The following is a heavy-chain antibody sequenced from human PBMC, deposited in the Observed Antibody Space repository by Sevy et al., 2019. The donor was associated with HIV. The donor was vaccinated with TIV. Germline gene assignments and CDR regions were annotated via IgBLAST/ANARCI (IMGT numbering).Heavy chain of an antibody. D-gene: IGHD3-3*01. CDR3: AKDSPSYYDFWSGYYTGMDV. J-gene: IGHJ6*02. Sequence: GGSLRLSCAASGFTFSSYAMSWVRQAPGKGLEWVSAISGSGGSTYYADSVKGRFTISRDNSKNTLYLQMNSLRAEDTAVYYCAKDSPSYYDFWSGYYTGMDVWGQWTTVTVSS. V-gene: IGHV3-23*01. CDR1: GFTFSSYA. CDR2: ISGSGGST.